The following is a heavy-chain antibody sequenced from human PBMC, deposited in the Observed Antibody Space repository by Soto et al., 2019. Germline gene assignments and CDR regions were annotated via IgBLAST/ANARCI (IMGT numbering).Heavy chain of an antibody. J-gene: IGHJ4*02. CDR2: ISSSSSTI. D-gene: IGHD3-3*01. V-gene: IGHV3-48*01. Sequence: EVQLVESGGGLVQPGGSLRLSCAASGFTFSSYSMNWVRQAPGKGLEWVSYISSSSSTIYYSDSVKGRFTISRDNAKNSLYLKMKSLRAEDTAVYYCASDRYDFWSGYDYWGQGTLVTVSS. CDR1: GFTFSSYS. CDR3: ASDRYDFWSGYDY.